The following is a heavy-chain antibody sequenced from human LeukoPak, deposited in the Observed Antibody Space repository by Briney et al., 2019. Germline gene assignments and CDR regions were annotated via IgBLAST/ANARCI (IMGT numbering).Heavy chain of an antibody. D-gene: IGHD3-9*01. CDR3: ARHPLRYFDWLLTFDY. Sequence: GSLRLSCAASGFTFSNYWMSWVRQAPGKGLEWIGSIYYSGSTYYNPSLKSRVTISVDTSKNQFSLKLSSVTAADTAVYYCARHPLRYFDWLLTFDYWGQGTLVTVSS. CDR2: IYYSGST. V-gene: IGHV4-39*01. CDR1: GFTFSNYW. J-gene: IGHJ4*02.